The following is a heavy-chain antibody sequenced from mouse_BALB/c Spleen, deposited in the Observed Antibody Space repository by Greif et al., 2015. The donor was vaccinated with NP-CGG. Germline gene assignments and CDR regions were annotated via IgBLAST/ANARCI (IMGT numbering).Heavy chain of an antibody. CDR1: GFTFSDYG. V-gene: IGHV5-15*02. Sequence: EVHLVESGGGLVQPGGSRKLSCAASGFTFSDYGMAWVRQAPGKGPEWVAFISNLAYSIYYADTVTGRFTISRENAKNTLYLEMSSLRSEDTAMYYCARSDGFPGYFDYWGQGTTLTVSS. J-gene: IGHJ2*01. CDR2: ISNLAYSI. D-gene: IGHD2-3*01. CDR3: ARSDGFPGYFDY.